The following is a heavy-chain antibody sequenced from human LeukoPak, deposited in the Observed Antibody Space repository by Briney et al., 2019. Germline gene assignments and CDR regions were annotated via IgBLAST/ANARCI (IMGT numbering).Heavy chain of an antibody. D-gene: IGHD3-10*01. CDR2: ISYDGSNE. CDR3: TFSDSGSYYQLGDAFDI. J-gene: IGHJ3*02. Sequence: GRSLRLSCAASGFTFSSYGMHWVRQAPGKGLEWVAVISYDGSNEYYADSVKGRFTISRDNSKNTLYLQMNSLRAEDTAVYCCTFSDSGSYYQLGDAFDIWGQGTMVTVSS. V-gene: IGHV3-30*03. CDR1: GFTFSSYG.